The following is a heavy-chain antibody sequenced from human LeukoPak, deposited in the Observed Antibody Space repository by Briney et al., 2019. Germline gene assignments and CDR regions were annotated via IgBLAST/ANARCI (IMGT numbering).Heavy chain of an antibody. CDR3: AKGKAYNNLDWFDP. CDR2: TDGSGAGT. V-gene: IGHV3-23*01. D-gene: IGHD4-11*01. Sequence: GGSLRLSCAASGFTFSTFAMTWVRQGPGKGLEWVSSTDGSGAGTYYADSVKGRFTISRDNSKSTLYLQINSLRADDTAVYYCAKGKAYNNLDWFDPWGQGTLVTVSS. CDR1: GFTFSTFA. J-gene: IGHJ5*02.